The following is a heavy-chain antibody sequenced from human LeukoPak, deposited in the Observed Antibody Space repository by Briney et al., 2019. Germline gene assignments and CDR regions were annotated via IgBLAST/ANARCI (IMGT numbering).Heavy chain of an antibody. V-gene: IGHV3-30*18. CDR1: GFTFSSYW. CDR3: AKDQMTTVTTLIDY. J-gene: IGHJ4*02. D-gene: IGHD4-17*01. Sequence: GGSLRLSCAASGFTFSSYWMSWVRQAPGKGLGWVAVISYDGSNKYYADSVKGRFTISRDNSKNTLYLQMNSLRAEDTAVYYCAKDQMTTVTTLIDYWGQGTLVTVSS. CDR2: ISYDGSNK.